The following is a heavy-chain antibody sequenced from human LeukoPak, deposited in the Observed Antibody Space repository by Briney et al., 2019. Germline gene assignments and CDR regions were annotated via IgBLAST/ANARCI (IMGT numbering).Heavy chain of an antibody. CDR2: ISSSSSYI. Sequence: PGGSLRLSCAASGFTFSSYSMNWVRQAPGKGLEWVSSISSSSSYIYYADSVKGRFTISRDNAKNSLYLQMNGLRAEDTAAYYCARGATDVTRWFDPWGQGTRVTVSS. CDR3: ARGATDVTRWFDP. D-gene: IGHD1-1*01. J-gene: IGHJ5*02. CDR1: GFTFSSYS. V-gene: IGHV3-21*04.